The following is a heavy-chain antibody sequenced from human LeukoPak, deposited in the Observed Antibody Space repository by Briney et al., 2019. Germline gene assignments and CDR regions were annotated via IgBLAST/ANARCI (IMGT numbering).Heavy chain of an antibody. V-gene: IGHV3-30*02. CDR3: AKDLRYGSGSYFHYYYYMDV. Sequence: GGSLRLSCAASGFTFSSYGMHWVRQAPGKGLEWVAFIRYDGSNKYYADSVKGRFTISRDNSKNTLCLQMNSLRAEDTAVYYCAKDLRYGSGSYFHYYYYMDVWGKGTTVTISS. J-gene: IGHJ6*03. CDR2: IRYDGSNK. CDR1: GFTFSSYG. D-gene: IGHD3-10*01.